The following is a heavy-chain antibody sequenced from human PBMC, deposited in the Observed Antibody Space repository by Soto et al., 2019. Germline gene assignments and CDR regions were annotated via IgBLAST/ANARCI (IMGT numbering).Heavy chain of an antibody. CDR2: ISSSSSYI. Sequence: GGSLRLSCAASGFTFSSYSMNWVRQAPGKGLEWVLSISSSSSYIYYADSVKGRFTISRDNAKNSLYLQMNSLRAEDTAVYYCARGVVVVAADYYFDYWGQGTLVTVSS. D-gene: IGHD2-15*01. V-gene: IGHV3-21*01. J-gene: IGHJ4*02. CDR1: GFTFSSYS. CDR3: ARGVVVVAADYYFDY.